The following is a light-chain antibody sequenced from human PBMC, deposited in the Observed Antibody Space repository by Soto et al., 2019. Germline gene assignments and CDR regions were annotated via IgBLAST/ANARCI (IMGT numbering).Light chain of an antibody. CDR3: QQYDYQFT. CDR2: DAS. V-gene: IGKV1-33*01. Sequence: DIQMTQSPSSLSASVGDRVTITCQASQAISTFVNWYQQKPGKAPMLLIYDASHLETGVPSRFSGNGSGTDFTFSISSLQPEDFATYYCQQYDYQFTFGPGTRVDIK. CDR1: QAISTF. J-gene: IGKJ3*01.